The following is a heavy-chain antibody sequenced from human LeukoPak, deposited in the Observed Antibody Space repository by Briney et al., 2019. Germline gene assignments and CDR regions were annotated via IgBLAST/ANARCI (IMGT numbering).Heavy chain of an antibody. CDR2: ISHDGSNK. Sequence: GGSLRLSCAASGFTFSSYAMHWVRQAPGKGLEWVAVISHDGSNKYYADSVKGRFTISRDNSKNTLYLQMNSLRAEDTAVYYCARRPTHYSFDYWGQGTLVTVSS. J-gene: IGHJ4*02. V-gene: IGHV3-30*04. CDR1: GFTFSSYA. CDR3: ARRPTHYSFDY.